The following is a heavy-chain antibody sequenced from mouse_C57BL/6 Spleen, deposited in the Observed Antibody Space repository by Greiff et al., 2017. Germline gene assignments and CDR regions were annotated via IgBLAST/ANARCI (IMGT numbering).Heavy chain of an antibody. Sequence: EVQLQQSGPELVKPGASVKISCKASGYTFTDYYMNWVKQSHGKSLEWIGDINPNNGGTSYNQKFKGKATLTVDKSSSTAYMELRSLTSEDSAVYYCAPSYYGSFAYWGQGTLVTVSA. V-gene: IGHV1-26*01. D-gene: IGHD1-1*01. CDR3: APSYYGSFAY. J-gene: IGHJ3*01. CDR1: GYTFTDYY. CDR2: INPNNGGT.